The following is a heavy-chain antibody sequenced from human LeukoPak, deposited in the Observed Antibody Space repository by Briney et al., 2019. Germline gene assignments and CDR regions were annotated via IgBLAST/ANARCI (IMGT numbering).Heavy chain of an antibody. D-gene: IGHD3-10*01. CDR1: GFTFSSYA. Sequence: PGGSLRLSCAASGFTFSSYAMSWVRQAPGKGLEWVSGISGSGDNTYYADSVKGRFTISRDNSKNTLYLRMNSLRAEDTAVYYCAKDGTVLWFGEAGDYWGQGTLVTVSS. CDR2: ISGSGDNT. CDR3: AKDGTVLWFGEAGDY. V-gene: IGHV3-23*01. J-gene: IGHJ4*02.